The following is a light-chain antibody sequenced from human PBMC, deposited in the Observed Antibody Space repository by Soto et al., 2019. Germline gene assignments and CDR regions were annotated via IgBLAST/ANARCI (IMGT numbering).Light chain of an antibody. CDR3: YSYRGGNAWV. CDR1: SSDVGAYNF. Sequence: QSALTQPASVSGSPGQSITISCTGTSSDVGAYNFVSWYQHHPGTAPKLMIYEVSNRPSGASNRFSGSKSGNTASLTISGLQTEDEADYYCYSYRGGNAWVFGGGTKLTVL. CDR2: EVS. V-gene: IGLV2-14*01. J-gene: IGLJ3*02.